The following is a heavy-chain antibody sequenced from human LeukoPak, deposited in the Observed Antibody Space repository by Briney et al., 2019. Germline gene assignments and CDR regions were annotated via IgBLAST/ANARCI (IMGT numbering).Heavy chain of an antibody. D-gene: IGHD1-20*01. CDR3: ARDRDNFDRELGVDY. CDR1: QFIFSTYA. V-gene: IGHV3-23*01. J-gene: IGHJ4*02. CDR2: ITSSGGST. Sequence: GGSLRLSCAASQFIFSTYAMSWVRQPPGKGLEWVSGITSSGGSTYYADSVRGRFTISRDNSKNTLSLQMNSLRAEDTAVYYCARDRDNFDRELGVDYWGQGTLVTVSS.